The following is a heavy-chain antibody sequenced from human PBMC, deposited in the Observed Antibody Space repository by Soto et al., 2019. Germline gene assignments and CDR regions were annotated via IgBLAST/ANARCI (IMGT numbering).Heavy chain of an antibody. CDR3: ARVSDYDILTGYYSNFGY. Sequence: GASVKVSCKASGYTFTSYGISWVRQAPGQGLEWMGWISAYNGNTNYVQKLQGRVTMTTDTSTSTAYMELRSLRSDDTAVYYCARVSDYDILTGYYSNFGYWGQGTLVTVSS. CDR2: ISAYNGNT. V-gene: IGHV1-18*01. CDR1: GYTFTSYG. J-gene: IGHJ4*02. D-gene: IGHD3-9*01.